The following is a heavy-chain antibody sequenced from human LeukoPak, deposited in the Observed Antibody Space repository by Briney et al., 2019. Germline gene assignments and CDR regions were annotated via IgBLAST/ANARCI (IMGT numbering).Heavy chain of an antibody. CDR3: ARDKAAAGTGAFDY. J-gene: IGHJ4*02. Sequence: GGSLRLSCAASGFTFSSYWMSWVRQAPGKGLEWVANIKQDGSEKYYVDSVKGRFTISRDNAKNSLYLQMNSLRAEDTAVYYCARDKAAAGTGAFDYWGQGTLVTVSS. D-gene: IGHD6-13*01. CDR1: GFTFSSYW. CDR2: IKQDGSEK. V-gene: IGHV3-7*01.